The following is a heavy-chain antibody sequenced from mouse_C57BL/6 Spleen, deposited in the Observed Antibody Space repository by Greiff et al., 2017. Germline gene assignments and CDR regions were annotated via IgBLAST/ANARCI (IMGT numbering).Heavy chain of an antibody. CDR3: ARRRIYYGYDEEAFAY. Sequence: QVQRQQSGAELAKPGASVKLSCKASGYTFPSYWMHWVKQRPGQGLEWIGYINPSSGYTKYNQKFKDKATLTADKSSSTAYMQLSSLTYEDSAVYYCARRRIYYGYDEEAFAYWGQGTLVTVSA. D-gene: IGHD2-2*01. V-gene: IGHV1-7*01. CDR2: INPSSGYT. J-gene: IGHJ3*01. CDR1: GYTFPSYW.